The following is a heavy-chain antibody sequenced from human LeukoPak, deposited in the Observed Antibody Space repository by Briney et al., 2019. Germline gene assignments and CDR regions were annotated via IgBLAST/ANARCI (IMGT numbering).Heavy chain of an antibody. V-gene: IGHV3-21*01. Sequence: GGSLRLSCAASGFTFSHYAMHWVRQAPGKGLEWVSSISSSSSYIYYADSVKGRFTISRDNAKNSLYLQMNSLRAEDTAVYYCARDTSSEGIFDYWGQGTLVTVSS. CDR1: GFTFSHYA. J-gene: IGHJ4*02. CDR2: ISSSSSYI. D-gene: IGHD1-26*01. CDR3: ARDTSSEGIFDY.